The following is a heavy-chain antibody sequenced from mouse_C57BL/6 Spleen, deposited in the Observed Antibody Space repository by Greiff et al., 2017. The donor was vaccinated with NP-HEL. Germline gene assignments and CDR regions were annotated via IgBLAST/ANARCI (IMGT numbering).Heavy chain of an antibody. Sequence: QLVESGGGLVKPGGSLKLSCAASGFTFSSYAMSWVRQTPEKRLEWVATISDGGSYTYYPDNVKGRFTISRDNAKNNLYLQMSHLKSEDTAMYYCARDGDSSGYLAWFAYWGQGTLVTVSA. CDR2: ISDGGSYT. J-gene: IGHJ3*01. V-gene: IGHV5-4*01. CDR3: ARDGDSSGYLAWFAY. D-gene: IGHD3-2*02. CDR1: GFTFSSYA.